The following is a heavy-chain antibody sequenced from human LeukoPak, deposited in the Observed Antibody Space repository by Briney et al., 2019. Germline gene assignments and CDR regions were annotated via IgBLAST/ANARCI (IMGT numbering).Heavy chain of an antibody. CDR1: GFTFSNYG. CDR2: ISYDGSSE. CDR3: AKDFRDGYNHPSYYFDS. J-gene: IGHJ4*02. V-gene: IGHV3-30*18. D-gene: IGHD5-12*01. Sequence: PGGSLRLSCAASGFTFSNYGIPWVRQAPGKGLEWVAVISYDGSSEYCADSVQGRFTVARDNSKNTLYLQMNSLRAEDTVVYYCAKDFRDGYNHPSYYFDSWGQGTLVTVSS.